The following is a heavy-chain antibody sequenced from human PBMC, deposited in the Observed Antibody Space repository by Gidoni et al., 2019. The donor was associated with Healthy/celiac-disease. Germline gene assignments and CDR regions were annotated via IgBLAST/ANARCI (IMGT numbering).Heavy chain of an antibody. D-gene: IGHD3-3*01. J-gene: IGHJ5*02. V-gene: IGHV2-5*02. CDR2: IYWDDYK. CDR1: GFSLSTSGVG. Sequence: QITLKESGPTLVKPTQTLTLTCTFSGFSLSTSGVGVGWIRPPPGKDLEWLAIIYWDDYKRYSPSLKIMLTITKDTSKNQFVLTMTNMDPVDTATYYCAHFLSSLWYYDFWSGYSANWFDPWVQGTLVTVSS. CDR3: AHFLSSLWYYDFWSGYSANWFDP.